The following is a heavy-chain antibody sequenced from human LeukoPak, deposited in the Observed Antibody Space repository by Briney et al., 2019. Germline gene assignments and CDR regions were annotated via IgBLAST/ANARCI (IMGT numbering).Heavy chain of an antibody. D-gene: IGHD4-17*01. Sequence: SETLSLTCAVSGGSVSSGSYYWSWIRQPPGKGLEWIGNIYYTGSTNYNPSLKSRVTISVDTSKNQFSLKLSSVTAADTAVYYCARGPPDGDYFDYWGQGALVTVSS. CDR1: GGSVSSGSYY. CDR2: IYYTGST. CDR3: ARGPPDGDYFDY. V-gene: IGHV4-61*01. J-gene: IGHJ4*02.